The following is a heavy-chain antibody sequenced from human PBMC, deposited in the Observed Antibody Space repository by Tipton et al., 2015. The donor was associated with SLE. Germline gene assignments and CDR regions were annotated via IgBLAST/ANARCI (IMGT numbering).Heavy chain of an antibody. CDR1: GGSFSGYY. V-gene: IGHV4-34*01. D-gene: IGHD3-22*01. CDR2: INHSGSA. Sequence: GLVKPSETLSLTCDVDGGSFSGYYWTWIRQPPGKGLEWIGEINHSGSANYNSALKSRVSVSVDTSKNQFSLKVTSVTAADTAVYYCARQGTTIVLDWGQGTLVTVSS. CDR3: ARQGTTIVLD. J-gene: IGHJ4*02.